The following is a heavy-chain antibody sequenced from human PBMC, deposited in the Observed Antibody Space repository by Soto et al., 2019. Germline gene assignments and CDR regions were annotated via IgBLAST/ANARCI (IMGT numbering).Heavy chain of an antibody. J-gene: IGHJ5*02. V-gene: IGHV1-18*01. CDR2: ISAYNGNT. CDR1: GYTFTSYG. CDR3: ARIITMVRGEYNWFDP. D-gene: IGHD3-10*01. Sequence: ASVKVSCKASGYTFTSYGISWVRQAPGQGLEWMGWISAYNGNTNYAQKLQGGVTMTTDTSTSTAYMELRSLRSDDTAVYYCARIITMVRGEYNWFDPWGQGTLVTVSS.